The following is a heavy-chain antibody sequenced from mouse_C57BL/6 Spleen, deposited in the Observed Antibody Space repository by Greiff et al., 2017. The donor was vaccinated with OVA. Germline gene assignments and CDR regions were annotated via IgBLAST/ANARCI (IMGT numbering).Heavy chain of an antibody. J-gene: IGHJ2*01. Sequence: VQLQQSGAELVKPGASVKLSCKASGYTFTSYWMQWVKQRPGQGLEWIGEIDPSDSYTNYNQKFKGKATLTVDTSSSTAYMQLSSLTSEDSAVYYCARRGLYDGYCGLDDWGKGTTLTVSS. D-gene: IGHD2-3*01. CDR3: ARRGLYDGYCGLDD. V-gene: IGHV1-50*01. CDR2: IDPSDSYT. CDR1: GYTFTSYW.